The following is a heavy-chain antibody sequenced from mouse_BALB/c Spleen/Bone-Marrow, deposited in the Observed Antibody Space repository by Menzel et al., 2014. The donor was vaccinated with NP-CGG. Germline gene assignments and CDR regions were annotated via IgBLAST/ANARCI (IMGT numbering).Heavy chain of an antibody. CDR2: IYPCSGDT. J-gene: IGHJ4*01. V-gene: IGHV1-59*01. CDR1: GYTFTSYW. Sequence: VQLLQSGPELVRPGTSVKMSCKASGYTFTSYWIHWVKQRPGQGLEWIGVIYPCSGDTRYNQKFKGKATLNADKFSNTQHIHLRCEASDVYVGDSDSRSNVDMDYWGQGTSLTVSS. CDR3: SRSNVDMDY. D-gene: IGHD1-1*01.